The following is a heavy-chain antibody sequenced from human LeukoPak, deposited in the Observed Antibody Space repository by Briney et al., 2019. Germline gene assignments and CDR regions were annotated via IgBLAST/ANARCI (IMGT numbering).Heavy chain of an antibody. Sequence: SETLSLTRTVSGGSISSGGYYWSWIRQHPGKGLEWIGYIYYSGSTYYNPSLKSRVTISVDTSKNQFSLKLSSVTAADTAVYYCASRSHDYSDYWGQGTLVTVSS. V-gene: IGHV4-31*03. CDR3: ASRSHDYSDY. CDR2: IYYSGST. CDR1: GGSISSGGYY. J-gene: IGHJ4*02.